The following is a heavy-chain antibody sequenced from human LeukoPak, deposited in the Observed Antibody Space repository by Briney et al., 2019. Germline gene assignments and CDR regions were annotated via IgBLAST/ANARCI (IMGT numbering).Heavy chain of an antibody. CDR3: ARADREYYDSHGDP. J-gene: IGHJ5*02. CDR2: ISAYNGNT. Sequence: GASVKVSCKASGYAFSTFGFHWVRQAPGQGLEWMGWISAYNGNTNYAQNFRDRVTMTRDTSTSTAYMELRSLRSDDTAVYYCARADREYYDSHGDPWGQGTLVTVSS. D-gene: IGHD3-22*01. V-gene: IGHV1-18*01. CDR1: GYAFSTFG.